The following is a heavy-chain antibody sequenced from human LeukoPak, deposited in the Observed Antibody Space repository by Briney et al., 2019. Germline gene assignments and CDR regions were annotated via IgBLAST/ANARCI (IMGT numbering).Heavy chain of an antibody. CDR1: GGSISSTSYY. J-gene: IGHJ3*02. CDR3: ARGCSSVTCYKAFDI. Sequence: PSETLSLTCTVSGGSISSTSYYWGWIRQPPGKGLEWIGRIYTSGSTNYNPSLKSRVTMSVDTSKNQFSLKLTSVTAADTAVYYCARGCSSVTCYKAFDIWGQGTMVTVSS. D-gene: IGHD2-2*02. V-gene: IGHV4-61*05. CDR2: IYTSGST.